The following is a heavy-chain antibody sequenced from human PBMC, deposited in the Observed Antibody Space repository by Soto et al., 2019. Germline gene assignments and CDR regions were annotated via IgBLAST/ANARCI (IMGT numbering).Heavy chain of an antibody. CDR2: INHSGST. CDR3: ASSRDGYNSFDY. J-gene: IGHJ4*02. Sequence: TLSLTCAVDAGSFSGYYWSWIRQPPGKGLEWIGEINHSGSTNYNPSLTSRVTISVDTSKNQFSLKLSSVTAADTAVYYCASSRDGYNSFDYWGQGTLVTVSS. D-gene: IGHD5-12*01. V-gene: IGHV4-34*01. CDR1: AGSFSGYY.